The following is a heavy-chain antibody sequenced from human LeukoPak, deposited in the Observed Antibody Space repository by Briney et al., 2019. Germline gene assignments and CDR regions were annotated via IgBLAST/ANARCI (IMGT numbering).Heavy chain of an antibody. CDR1: GFTFSSYS. CDR2: ISSSSSTI. V-gene: IGHV3-48*04. CDR3: ARDILTGSQSRFQH. J-gene: IGHJ1*01. Sequence: GGSLRLSCAASGFTFSSYSMNWVRQAPGKGLEGVSYISSSSSTIYYADSVKGRFTISRDNAKNSLYLQMNSLRAEDTAVYYCARDILTGSQSRFQHWGQGTLVTVSS. D-gene: IGHD3-9*01.